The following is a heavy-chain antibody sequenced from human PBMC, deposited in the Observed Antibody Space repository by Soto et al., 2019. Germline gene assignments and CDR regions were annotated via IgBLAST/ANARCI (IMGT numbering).Heavy chain of an antibody. D-gene: IGHD3-3*01. Sequence: SGGSLRLSCVASGFTFDTYALNWVRQAPGKGLEWVSAIGSSGSTYYADSVKGRFTISRDTPKKTLYLQMNSLRVEDTAKYYCAKGFRSLEWYSLAPFDYWGQGALVTVSS. CDR3: AKGFRSLEWYSLAPFDY. CDR1: GFTFDTYA. CDR2: IGSSGST. V-gene: IGHV3-23*01. J-gene: IGHJ4*02.